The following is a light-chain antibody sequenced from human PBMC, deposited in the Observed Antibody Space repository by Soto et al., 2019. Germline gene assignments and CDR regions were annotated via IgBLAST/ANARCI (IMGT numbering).Light chain of an antibody. J-gene: IGKJ1*01. CDR1: QSISSW. Sequence: DIQMTQSPSTLSASVGDRVTITCRASQSISSWLAWYQQKPGKAPKLLIYRASTLQSGVPSRFSGSGSGTEFTLTISSLQPDDFATYCCQHYNSYPWTFGQGTKVDIK. CDR2: RAS. CDR3: QHYNSYPWT. V-gene: IGKV1-5*03.